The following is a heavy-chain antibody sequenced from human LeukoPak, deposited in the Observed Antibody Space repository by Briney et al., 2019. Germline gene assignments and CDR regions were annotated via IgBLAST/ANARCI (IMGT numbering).Heavy chain of an antibody. D-gene: IGHD3/OR15-3a*01. V-gene: IGHV1-18*01. CDR1: GYTFGSYA. Sequence: VASVKVSCKASGYTFGSYAITWVRQAPGQGLEWMGWISAYSGNTKYAQKFQDRVTMSTETSTSTAYMELRSLRSDDTAVYYCARFDTVSFGPTTSSQFDYWGQGTLVTVSS. CDR2: ISAYSGNT. J-gene: IGHJ4*02. CDR3: ARFDTVSFGPTTSSQFDY.